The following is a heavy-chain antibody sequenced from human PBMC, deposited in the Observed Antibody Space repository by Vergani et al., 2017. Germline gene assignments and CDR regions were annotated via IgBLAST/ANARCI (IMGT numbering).Heavy chain of an antibody. V-gene: IGHV6-1*01. J-gene: IGHJ6*03. CDR1: GDSVSSNSAA. Sequence: QVQLQQSGPGLVKPSQTLSLTCAISGDSVSSNSAAWNWIRQSPSRGLEWLGRTYYRSKWYNDYAVSVKSRITINPDTSKNQFSLKLSSVTAADTAVYYCARTTTGEFRFRYYYYYMDVWGKGTTVTVSS. D-gene: IGHD1-1*01. CDR3: ARTTTGEFRFRYYYYYMDV. CDR2: TYYRSKWYN.